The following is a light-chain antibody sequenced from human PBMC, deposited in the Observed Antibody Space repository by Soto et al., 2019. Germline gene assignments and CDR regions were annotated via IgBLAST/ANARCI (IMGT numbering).Light chain of an antibody. CDR1: SSDVGGRDY. CDR3: SSYTSSSTLLYV. V-gene: IGLV2-14*01. J-gene: IGLJ1*01. CDR2: AVS. Sequence: QSVLTQPASVSGSPGQSITISCTGTSSDVGGRDYVSWYQQHPGKAPKLMIYAVSHRPSGVSNRFSGSKSGNTASLTISGLQAEDEADYYCSSYTSSSTLLYVFGTGTKLTVL.